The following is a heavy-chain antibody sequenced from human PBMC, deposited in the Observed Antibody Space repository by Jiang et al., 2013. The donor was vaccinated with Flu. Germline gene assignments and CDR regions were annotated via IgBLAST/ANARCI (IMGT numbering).Heavy chain of an antibody. J-gene: IGHJ3*02. Sequence: GGSTYYADSVKGRFTISRDNSKNTLYLQMNSLRAEDTAVYYCAKDQDYSNYSPSDAFDIWGQGTMVTVSS. V-gene: IGHV3-23*01. CDR3: AKDQDYSNYSPSDAFDI. CDR2: GGST. D-gene: IGHD4-11*01.